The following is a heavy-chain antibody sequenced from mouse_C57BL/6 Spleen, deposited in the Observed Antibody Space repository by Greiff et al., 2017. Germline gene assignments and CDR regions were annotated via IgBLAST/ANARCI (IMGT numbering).Heavy chain of an antibody. V-gene: IGHV1-80*01. CDR1: GYAFSSYW. J-gene: IGHJ3*01. CDR2: IYPGDGDT. Sequence: QVQLKESGAELVKPGASVKISCKASGYAFSSYWMNWVKQRPGKGLEWIGQIYPGDGDTNYNGKFKGKATLTADKSSSTAYMQLSSLTSEDSAVYFCAITTVVAPGAYWGQGTLVTVSA. D-gene: IGHD1-1*01. CDR3: AITTVVAPGAY.